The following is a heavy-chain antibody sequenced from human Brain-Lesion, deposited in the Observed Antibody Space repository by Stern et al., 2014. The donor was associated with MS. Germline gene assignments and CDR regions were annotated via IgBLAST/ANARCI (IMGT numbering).Heavy chain of an antibody. J-gene: IGHJ4*02. V-gene: IGHV3-9*01. CDR1: GFTFDDYA. Sequence: QLVESGGDLVQPGRSLRLSCAAFGFTFDDYAMHWVRQAPGKGLEWVAGISWNSGTIGYADSVKGRFTTSRDNAYSSLYLQMNSLRPEDTALYYCARDITGSSAYFDYWGQGTLVTVYS. CDR2: ISWNSGTI. CDR3: ARDITGSSAYFDY. D-gene: IGHD1-14*01.